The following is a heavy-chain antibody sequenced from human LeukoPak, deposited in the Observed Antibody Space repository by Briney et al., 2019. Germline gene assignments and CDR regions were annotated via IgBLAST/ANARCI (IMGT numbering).Heavy chain of an antibody. CDR1: GFTFSSYA. V-gene: IGHV3-23*01. CDR3: AHRNTAMVRVDY. J-gene: IGHJ4*02. CDR2: ISGSGGST. Sequence: GGSLRLSCAASGFTFSSYAMSWVRQAPGKGLEWVSAISGSGGSTYYADSVKGRFTISRDNSKNTVYLQMSSLKTEDTAVYFCAHRNTAMVRVDYWGQGTLVTVSS. D-gene: IGHD5-18*01.